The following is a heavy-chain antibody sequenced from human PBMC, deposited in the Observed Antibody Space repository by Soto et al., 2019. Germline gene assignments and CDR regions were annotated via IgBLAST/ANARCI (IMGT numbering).Heavy chain of an antibody. CDR2: IDPSDSYT. CDR3: VRQEMITRHKYGMDV. Sequence: GESLKISCKGSGYSFTSYWDSWVRQMPGKGLEWMGRIDPSDSYTNYSPYFQGHVTISADKSISTAYLQWSSLKASDTAMYYCVRQEMITRHKYGMDVYGQGTTDIVSS. V-gene: IGHV5-10-1*01. J-gene: IGHJ6*01. CDR1: GYSFTSYW. D-gene: IGHD3-16*01.